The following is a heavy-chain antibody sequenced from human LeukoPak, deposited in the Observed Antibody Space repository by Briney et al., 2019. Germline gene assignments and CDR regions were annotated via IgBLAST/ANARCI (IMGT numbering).Heavy chain of an antibody. Sequence: SETLSLTCTVSGGSISSYYWSWIRQPPGKGLEWIGYIYYSGSANYNASLKSRVTISVDTSKNQFSLKLSSVTAADTAVYYCARRRNYGSGNYYNDFWGQGALVTVSS. CDR1: GGSISSYY. CDR2: IYYSGSA. D-gene: IGHD3-10*01. J-gene: IGHJ4*02. CDR3: ARRRNYGSGNYYNDF. V-gene: IGHV4-59*08.